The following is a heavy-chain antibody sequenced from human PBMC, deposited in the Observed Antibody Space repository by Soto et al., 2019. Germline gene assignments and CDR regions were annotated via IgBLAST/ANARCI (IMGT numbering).Heavy chain of an antibody. CDR1: GGSFSGYY. D-gene: IGHD4-17*01. CDR3: ARAVTSPSYNWFDP. Sequence: QVQLQQWGAGLLKPSETLTLTCAVYGGSFSGYYWSWIRQPPGKGLEWIGEINHSGSTNYNPSLKSRVTISVDTSKNQFSLKLSSVTAADTAVYYCARAVTSPSYNWFDPWGQGTLVPVSS. CDR2: INHSGST. J-gene: IGHJ5*02. V-gene: IGHV4-34*01.